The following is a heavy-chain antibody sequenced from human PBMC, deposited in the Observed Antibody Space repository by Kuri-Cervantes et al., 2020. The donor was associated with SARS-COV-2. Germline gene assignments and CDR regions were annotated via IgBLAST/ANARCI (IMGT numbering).Heavy chain of an antibody. Sequence: GGSLRLSCAASGFTFDDYGMSWVRQAPGKGLEWVSSVSSWSTYIFYADPVKGRFTLSRDNARNSLYLQMNSLRAEDTAVYYCARLIGDGYPRYSFDHWGQGTLVTVSS. CDR1: GFTFDDYG. D-gene: IGHD5-24*01. V-gene: IGHV3-21*01. J-gene: IGHJ4*02. CDR2: VSSWSTYI. CDR3: ARLIGDGYPRYSFDH.